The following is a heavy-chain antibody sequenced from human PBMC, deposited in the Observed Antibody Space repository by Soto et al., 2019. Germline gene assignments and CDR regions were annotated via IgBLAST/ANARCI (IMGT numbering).Heavy chain of an antibody. D-gene: IGHD6-25*01. Sequence: GASVKVSCKASGGTFSSYTISWVRQAPGQGLEWMGRIIPILGIANYAQKFQGRVTITADKSTSTAYMELSSLRSEDTAVYYCVREMWTRSGPQNFFDYWGLGALVTVSS. CDR1: GGTFSSYT. V-gene: IGHV1-69*04. CDR3: VREMWTRSGPQNFFDY. CDR2: IIPILGIA. J-gene: IGHJ4*02.